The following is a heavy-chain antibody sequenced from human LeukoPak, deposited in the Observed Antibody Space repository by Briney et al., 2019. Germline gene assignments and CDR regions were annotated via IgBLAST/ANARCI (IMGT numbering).Heavy chain of an antibody. CDR1: GGSISSYY. V-gene: IGHV4-4*07. J-gene: IGHJ3*02. CDR2: IYTSGST. D-gene: IGHD6-13*01. Sequence: SETLSLTCTVSGGSISSYYWSWIRQPAGKGLEWIGRIYTSGSTNYNPSLTSRVTMSVDTSKNQFSLKLSSVTAADTAVYYCARDQQGSSWSKFAFDIWGQGTMVTVSS. CDR3: ARDQQGSSWSKFAFDI.